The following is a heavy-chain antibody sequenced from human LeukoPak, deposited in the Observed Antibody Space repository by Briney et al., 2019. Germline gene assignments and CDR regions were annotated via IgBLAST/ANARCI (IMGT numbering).Heavy chain of an antibody. V-gene: IGHV3-30*04. J-gene: IGHJ4*02. D-gene: IGHD4/OR15-4a*01. CDR3: ARAGIYGDYLDY. CDR2: IPYDGSNK. Sequence: PGRSLRLSCAASGFTFSSYAMHWVRQAPGKGLEWVAVIPYDGSNKKYADSVKGRFTISRDNSKNTLYLQMNSLRAEDTAVYYCARAGIYGDYLDYWGQGTLVTVSS. CDR1: GFTFSSYA.